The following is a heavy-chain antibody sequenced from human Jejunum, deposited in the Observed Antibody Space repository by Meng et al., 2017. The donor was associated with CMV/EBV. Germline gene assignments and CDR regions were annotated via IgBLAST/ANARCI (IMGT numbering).Heavy chain of an antibody. CDR3: ARDYSVTGWPPDS. CDR2: ISHDGRNQ. Sequence: AASGFNFSNYAMYWVRRAPGRGLEWVAFISHDGRNQHYTASVEGRFTTSKDNSQNTLYLQMDNLAPEDTAVYYCARDYSVTGWPPDSWGQGTLVTVSS. D-gene: IGHD5/OR15-5a*01. J-gene: IGHJ4*02. CDR1: GFNFSNYA. V-gene: IGHV3-30*04.